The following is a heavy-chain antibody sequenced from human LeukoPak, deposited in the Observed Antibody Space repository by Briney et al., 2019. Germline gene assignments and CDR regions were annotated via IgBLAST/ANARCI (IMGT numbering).Heavy chain of an antibody. Sequence: GSLRLSCAASGFTFSSYAMHWVRQAPGKGLEWVAVISYDGSNKYYADSVKGRFTISRDNAKKALYLQMNSLRAEDTAVYYCARGEFAWIQGSYGLNVWGQGTMVTVSS. D-gene: IGHD5-18*01. V-gene: IGHV3-30-3*01. CDR1: GFTFSSYA. CDR3: ARGEFAWIQGSYGLNV. J-gene: IGHJ3*01. CDR2: ISYDGSNK.